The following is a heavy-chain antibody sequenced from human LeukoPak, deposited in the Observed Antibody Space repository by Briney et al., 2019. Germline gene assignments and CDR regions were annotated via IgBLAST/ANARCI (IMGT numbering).Heavy chain of an antibody. D-gene: IGHD4-23*01. V-gene: IGHV4-39*01. J-gene: IGHJ3*02. CDR2: IYSGRTT. CDR3: ARGFGFYGGNSGLPSI. Sequence: PSETLSLTCTVSAGSISSSSHHWGWIRQSPGKGLEWIGSIYSGRTTYYNPSLNNRVTISVVTSKNQFSLQLNSVTAADTSVYYCARGFGFYGGNSGLPSIWGQGTMVTVSS. CDR1: AGSISSSSHH.